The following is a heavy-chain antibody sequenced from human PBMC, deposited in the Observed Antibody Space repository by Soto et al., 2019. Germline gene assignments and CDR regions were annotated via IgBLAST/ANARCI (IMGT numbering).Heavy chain of an antibody. CDR1: GGTFSSYA. J-gene: IGHJ4*02. CDR3: VRVVAIPGYPDN. D-gene: IGHD5-12*01. CDR2: IVPIVDTS. Sequence: QVQLVQSGAEVRQPASSVKDSCKTSGGTFSSYAISWLRQAPGQGLEWMGGIVPIVDTSTYAQKFQGRVTITADESTSTVYMELSSLRSDDTAVYYCVRVVAIPGYPDNWGQGTLVTVSS. V-gene: IGHV1-69*12.